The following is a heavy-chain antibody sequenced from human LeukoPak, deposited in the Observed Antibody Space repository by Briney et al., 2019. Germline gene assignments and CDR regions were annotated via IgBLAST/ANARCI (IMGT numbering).Heavy chain of an antibody. Sequence: SETLSLTCTVSGGSISSSSYYWGWIRQPPGKGLEWIGSIYYTGNTYYNASLRSRVTIPEDTSKDQFSLKLTSVTAADTAVYYCAVGGPYYYYGLDLWGQGTTVTVSS. V-gene: IGHV4-39*01. CDR3: AVGGPYYYYGLDL. CDR2: IYYTGNT. CDR1: GGSISSSSYY. J-gene: IGHJ6*02. D-gene: IGHD2-15*01.